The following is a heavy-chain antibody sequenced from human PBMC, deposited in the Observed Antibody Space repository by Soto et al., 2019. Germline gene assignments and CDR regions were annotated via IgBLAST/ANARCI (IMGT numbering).Heavy chain of an antibody. CDR3: AVGLDFWSGHLTLNLHY. J-gene: IGHJ4*02. D-gene: IGHD3-3*01. CDR2: ISGSGGST. CDR1: GFTFSSYA. V-gene: IGHV3-23*01. Sequence: PGGSLRLSCAASGFTFSSYAMSWVRQAPGKGLESVSAISGSGGSTYYADSVKGRFTISRDNSKNTPYLQMNSLRAEDTAVYYCAVGLDFWSGHLTLNLHYSGQATLGTVSS.